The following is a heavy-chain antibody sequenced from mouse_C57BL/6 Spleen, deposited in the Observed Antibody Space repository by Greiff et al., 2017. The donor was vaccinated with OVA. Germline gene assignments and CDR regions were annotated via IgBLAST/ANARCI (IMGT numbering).Heavy chain of an antibody. D-gene: IGHD2-4*01. V-gene: IGHV1-72*01. CDR2: IDPNSGGT. Sequence: QVQLQQPGAELVKPGASVKLSCKASGYTFTSYWMHWVKQRPGRGLEWIGRIDPNSGGTKYNEKFKSKATLTVDKPYSTAYMQLSSQTSEDSAVYYCARRDDYDRPSWFAYWGQGPLVTVSA. J-gene: IGHJ3*01. CDR3: ARRDDYDRPSWFAY. CDR1: GYTFTSYW.